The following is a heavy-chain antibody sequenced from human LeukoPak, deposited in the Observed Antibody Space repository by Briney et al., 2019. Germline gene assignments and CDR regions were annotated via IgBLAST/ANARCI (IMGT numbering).Heavy chain of an antibody. CDR2: ISYDGSNK. CDR3: AKDIDGLGYCSGGSCAIDY. Sequence: GGSLRLSCAASGFTFSSYGMHWVRQAPGKGLEWVAVISYDGSNKYYADSVKGRFTISRDNSKNTLYLQMNSLRAEDTAVYYCAKDIDGLGYCSGGSCAIDYWGQGTLVTVSS. CDR1: GFTFSSYG. D-gene: IGHD2-15*01. J-gene: IGHJ4*02. V-gene: IGHV3-30*18.